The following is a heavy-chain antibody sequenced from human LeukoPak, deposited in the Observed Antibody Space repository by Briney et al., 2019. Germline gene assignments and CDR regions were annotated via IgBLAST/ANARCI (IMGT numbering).Heavy chain of an antibody. CDR2: IYSGGTT. CDR1: GFTVSSSY. V-gene: IGHV3-66*01. D-gene: IGHD2-15*01. Sequence: HSGGSLRLSCAASGFTVSSSYMSWVRQAPGKGLEWVSVIYSGGTTSYADSVKGRFTISRDNSKNTLYLQMNSLRAEDTAIYYCAKWGCSGGSCYPFAYWGQGTLVTVSS. J-gene: IGHJ4*02. CDR3: AKWGCSGGSCYPFAY.